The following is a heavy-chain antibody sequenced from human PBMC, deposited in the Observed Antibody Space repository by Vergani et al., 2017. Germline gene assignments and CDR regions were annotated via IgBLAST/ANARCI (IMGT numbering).Heavy chain of an antibody. CDR1: GYTFTGYY. CDR2: INPNSGGT. J-gene: IGHJ3*02. V-gene: IGHV1-2*02. D-gene: IGHD4-17*01. Sequence: VQLVQSGAEVKKPGASVKVSCKASGYTFTGYYMHWVRQAPGQGLEWMGWINPNSGGTNYAQKFQGRVTMTRDTSISTAYMELSRLRSDDTAVYYCARYSVSGDYERAFDIWGQGTMVTVSS. CDR3: ARYSVSGDYERAFDI.